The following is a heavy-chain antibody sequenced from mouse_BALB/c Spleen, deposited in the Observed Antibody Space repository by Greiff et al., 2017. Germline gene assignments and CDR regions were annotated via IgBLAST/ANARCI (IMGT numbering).Heavy chain of an antibody. V-gene: IGHV14-3*02. D-gene: IGHD2-2*01. CDR3: ARGGYDWYFDV. J-gene: IGHJ1*01. Sequence: EVHLVESGAELVKPGASVKLSCTASGFNIKDTYMHWVKQRPEQGLEWIGRIDPANGNTKYDPKFQGKATITADTSSNTAYLQLSSLTSEDTAVYYCARGGYDWYFDVWGAGTTVTVSS. CDR2: IDPANGNT. CDR1: GFNIKDTY.